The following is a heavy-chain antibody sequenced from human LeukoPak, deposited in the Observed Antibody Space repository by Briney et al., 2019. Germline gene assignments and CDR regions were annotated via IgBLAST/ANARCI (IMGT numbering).Heavy chain of an antibody. J-gene: IGHJ4*02. Sequence: ASVKVSCKASGYTITGYYIHWVRQAPGQGLEWMGWINPNSGDTNYAQKFQGRVTMTRDTSINTAFMELSSLRSDDTAVYYCARDVPGYSSEFDYWGQGTLVTVSS. CDR2: INPNSGDT. CDR1: GYTITGYY. V-gene: IGHV1-2*02. CDR3: ARDVPGYSSEFDY. D-gene: IGHD6-25*01.